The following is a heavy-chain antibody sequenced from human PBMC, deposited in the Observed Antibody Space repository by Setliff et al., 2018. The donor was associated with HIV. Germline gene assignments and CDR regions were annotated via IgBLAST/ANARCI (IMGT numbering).Heavy chain of an antibody. CDR3: AMLDTSDYFRNNWFDS. J-gene: IGHJ5*01. Sequence: SETLSLTCTVSGASISSYYWSWIRQPPGKGLEWIGYIYYNGSTNFNPSLRSRGTISADTPKNQLSLKLTSVTAADTAVYYCAMLDTSDYFRNNWFDSWGQGTLVTVSS. D-gene: IGHD3-22*01. CDR2: IYYNGST. V-gene: IGHV4-59*08. CDR1: GASISSYY.